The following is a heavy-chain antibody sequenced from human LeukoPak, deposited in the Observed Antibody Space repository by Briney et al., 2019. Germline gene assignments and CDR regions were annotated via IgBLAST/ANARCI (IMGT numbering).Heavy chain of an antibody. CDR3: ARARIFRWFDY. Sequence: SETLSLTCAVYGGSFSGYYWSWIRQPPGKGLEWIGEINHSGSTNYNPPLKSRVTISVDTSKNQFSLKLSSVTAADTAVYYCARARIFRWFDYWGQGTLVTVSS. V-gene: IGHV4-34*01. CDR2: INHSGST. D-gene: IGHD3-3*01. J-gene: IGHJ4*02. CDR1: GGSFSGYY.